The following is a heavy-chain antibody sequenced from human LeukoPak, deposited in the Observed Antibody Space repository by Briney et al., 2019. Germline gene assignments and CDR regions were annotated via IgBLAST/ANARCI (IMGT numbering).Heavy chain of an antibody. CDR3: AKAATYFYGSVTYDWFES. Sequence: GGSLRLSCAASGFTFSSYNMNWVRQAPGKGLEWVSSISTSSSYIYYADSVKGRFTISRDNGKSTIYLQMNSLRVDDTAIYYCAKAATYFYGSVTYDWFESWGQGTLVTVSS. CDR1: GFTFSSYN. CDR2: ISTSSSYI. V-gene: IGHV3-21*01. D-gene: IGHD3-10*01. J-gene: IGHJ5*01.